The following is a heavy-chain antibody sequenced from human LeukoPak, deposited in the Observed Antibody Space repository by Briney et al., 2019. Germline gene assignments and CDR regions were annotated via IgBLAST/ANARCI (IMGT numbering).Heavy chain of an antibody. Sequence: GGSLRLSCAASGFTFSSYAMSWVRQAPGEGLEWVSVISVSGDITYYADSVKGRFTISRDNSKNILYLQMNSLRAEDTAVYYCAKAVCASSSCPSDAWGQGTLVTVSS. CDR1: GFTFSSYA. V-gene: IGHV3-23*01. D-gene: IGHD3-16*01. CDR2: ISVSGDIT. CDR3: AKAVCASSSCPSDA. J-gene: IGHJ5*02.